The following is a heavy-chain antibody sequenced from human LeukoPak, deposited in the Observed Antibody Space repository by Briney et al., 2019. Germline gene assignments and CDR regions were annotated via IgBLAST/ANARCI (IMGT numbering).Heavy chain of an antibody. V-gene: IGHV4-34*01. J-gene: IGHJ4*02. D-gene: IGHD6-19*01. CDR1: GGSFSGYS. CDR2: INHSGST. CDR3: ARISGWYLKATSFDY. Sequence: PSETLSLTCAVYGGSFSGYSWSWIRQPPGKGLEWIGEINHSGSTNYNPSLKSRVTISVDTSKNQFSLKLSSVTAADTAVSYCARISGWYLKATSFDYWGQGTLVTVSS.